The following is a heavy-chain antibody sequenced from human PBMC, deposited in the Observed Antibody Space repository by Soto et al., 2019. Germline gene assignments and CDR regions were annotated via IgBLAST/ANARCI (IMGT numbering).Heavy chain of an antibody. CDR2: INHSGST. D-gene: IGHD3-3*01. Sequence: QVQLQQWGAGLLKPSETLSLTCAVYGGSFSGYYWSWIRQPPGKGLEWIGEINHSGSTNYNPSLQSRGTISVDTSKNQFSLKLSSVTAADTAVYYCARFRIFHNYYYYGMDVWGQGTTVTVSS. CDR1: GGSFSGYY. V-gene: IGHV4-34*01. J-gene: IGHJ6*02. CDR3: ARFRIFHNYYYYGMDV.